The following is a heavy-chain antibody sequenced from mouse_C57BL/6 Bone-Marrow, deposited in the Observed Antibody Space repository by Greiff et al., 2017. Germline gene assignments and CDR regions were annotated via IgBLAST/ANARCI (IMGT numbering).Heavy chain of an antibody. D-gene: IGHD2-4*01. CDR2: IYPSSGST. J-gene: IGHJ2*01. CDR1: GYTFTSYW. Sequence: QVQLQQPGAELVKPGASVKMSCKASGYTFTSYWITWVKQRPGQGLEWIGGIYPSSGSTKYNEKFKSKATLTVDTSSSTAYMQLNSLTSEDSAVYYCARSDYYCDYWGQGTTLTLSS. V-gene: IGHV1-55*01. CDR3: ARSDYYCDY.